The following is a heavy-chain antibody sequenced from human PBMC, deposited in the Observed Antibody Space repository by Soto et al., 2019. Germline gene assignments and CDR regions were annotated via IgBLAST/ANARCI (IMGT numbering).Heavy chain of an antibody. V-gene: IGHV3-33*01. Sequence: PLSVACAEAGFTFSNWGMRYVRQAPGKGLEWVAVIWYDGSNKYYADSVKGRLPITRDKSKNTLYLQMNSRRAEDTAVYYCAREKRLDLRNAFDIWGQGTMVTVSS. D-gene: IGHD1-7*01. CDR2: IWYDGSNK. CDR1: GFTFSNWG. J-gene: IGHJ3*02. CDR3: AREKRLDLRNAFDI.